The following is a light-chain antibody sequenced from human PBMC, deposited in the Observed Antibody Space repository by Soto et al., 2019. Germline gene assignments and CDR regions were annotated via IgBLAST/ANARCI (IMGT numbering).Light chain of an antibody. Sequence: QSVLTQPASVSGSPGQSIPISCTGTSSDVGSYNLVSWYQQHPGKAPKLMIYEVSKRPSGVSNRFSGSKSGNTASLTISGLQAEDESYYYCCSYAGSSTFLYVFGTGTKVTV. CDR1: SSDVGSYNL. CDR3: CSYAGSSTFLYV. CDR2: EVS. J-gene: IGLJ1*01. V-gene: IGLV2-23*02.